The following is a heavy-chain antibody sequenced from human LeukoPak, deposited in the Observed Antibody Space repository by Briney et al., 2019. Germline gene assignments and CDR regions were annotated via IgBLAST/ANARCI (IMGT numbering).Heavy chain of an antibody. V-gene: IGHV4-61*02. Sequence: SQTLSLTXTVSGGSISSGSYYWSWIRQPAGKGLEWSGRIYTSGSTNYNPSLKSRVTISVDTSKNQFSLKLSSVTAADTAVYYCARDSPMRSELRAYYYYYMDVWGKGTTVTVSS. J-gene: IGHJ6*03. CDR3: ARDSPMRSELRAYYYYYMDV. CDR1: GGSISSGSYY. D-gene: IGHD1-14*01. CDR2: IYTSGST.